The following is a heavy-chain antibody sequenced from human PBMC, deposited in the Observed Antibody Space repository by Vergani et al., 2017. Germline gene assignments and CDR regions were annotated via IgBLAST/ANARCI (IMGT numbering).Heavy chain of an antibody. CDR1: GYTFTSYG. CDR3: ARDIVVVPAAMINGMDV. J-gene: IGHJ6*02. CDR2: ISAYNGNT. D-gene: IGHD2-2*01. Sequence: QVQLVQSGAEVKKPGASVKVSCKASGYTFTSYGISWVRQAPGQGLEWMGWISAYNGNTNYAQKLQGRVTMTTDTSTSTAYMELRSLRSDDTAVYYCARDIVVVPAAMINGMDVWGQGTTVTVSS. V-gene: IGHV1-18*01.